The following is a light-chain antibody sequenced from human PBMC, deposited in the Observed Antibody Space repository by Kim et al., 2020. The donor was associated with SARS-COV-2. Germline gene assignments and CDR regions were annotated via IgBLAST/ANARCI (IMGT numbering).Light chain of an antibody. J-gene: IGLJ2*01. CDR2: YYSDSDK. CDR1: SALNVVSSN. V-gene: IGLV5-37*01. CDR3: MIWPSNASVV. Sequence: GPLPSALNVVSSNKYGYQQNPGSPPRYLLYYYSDSDKGQGSGAPSRFSGSKDASANTGILLISGLQSEDEADYYCMIWPSNASVVFGGGTQLTVL.